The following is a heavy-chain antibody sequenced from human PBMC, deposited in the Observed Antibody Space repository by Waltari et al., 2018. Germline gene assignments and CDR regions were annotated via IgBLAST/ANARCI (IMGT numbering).Heavy chain of an antibody. CDR1: GFTFSSYG. D-gene: IGHD6-13*01. V-gene: IGHV3-30*03. CDR3: AADAAASGLFDY. Sequence: QVQLVESGGGVVQPGRSLRLSCAASGFTFSSYGMHCVRQAPGKGLEWVAVISYDGSNKYYADSVKGRFTISRDNSKNTLYLQMNSLRAEDTAVYYCAADAAASGLFDYWGQGTLVTVSS. J-gene: IGHJ4*02. CDR2: ISYDGSNK.